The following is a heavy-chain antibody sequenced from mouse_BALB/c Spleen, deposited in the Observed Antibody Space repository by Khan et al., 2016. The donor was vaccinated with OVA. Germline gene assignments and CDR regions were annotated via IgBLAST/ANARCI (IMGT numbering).Heavy chain of an antibody. CDR2: LWAGGSK. CDR1: GFSLTDYA. J-gene: IGHJ4*01. Sequence: VQLKESGPGLVAPSQSLSITCTVSGFSLTDYAVSWIRQPPGKGLEWLGVLWAGGSKYYNSALKSRLSISKDNSRSQVFLNMNSLQTDDTAMYYCAKDPPYYAMDSWRQGISVTVSS. CDR3: AKDPPYYAMDS. V-gene: IGHV2-6-5*01.